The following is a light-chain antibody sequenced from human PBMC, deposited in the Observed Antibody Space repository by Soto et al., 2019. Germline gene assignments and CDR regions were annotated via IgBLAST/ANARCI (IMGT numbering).Light chain of an antibody. CDR2: GAS. J-gene: IGKJ2*01. Sequence: EIVLTQSPGTLSLSPGERATLSCRASQRVSRTYLAWYQQKPGQAPRLLIYGASSRATGIPARFSGYGSGTDFTLTISRLEPEDFAVYYCQQYGSSPYTFGQGTKLEIK. CDR3: QQYGSSPYT. V-gene: IGKV3-20*01. CDR1: QRVSRTY.